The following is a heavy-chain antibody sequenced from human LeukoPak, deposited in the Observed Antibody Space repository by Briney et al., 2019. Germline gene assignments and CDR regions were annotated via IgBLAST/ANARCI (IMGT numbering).Heavy chain of an antibody. CDR2: IYTSGST. Sequence: ASQTLSLTCTVSGGSISSGSYYWSWIRQPAGKGLEWIGRIYTSGSTNYNPSLKSRVTISVDTSKNQFSLKLSSVTAADTAVYYCARGMRGSKGLGHWGQGTLVTVSS. CDR3: ARGMRGSKGLGH. V-gene: IGHV4-61*02. D-gene: IGHD1-26*01. CDR1: GGSISSGSYY. J-gene: IGHJ4*02.